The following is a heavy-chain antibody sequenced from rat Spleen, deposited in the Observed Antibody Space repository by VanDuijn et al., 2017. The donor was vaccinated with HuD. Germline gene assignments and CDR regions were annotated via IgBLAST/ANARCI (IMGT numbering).Heavy chain of an antibody. V-gene: IGHV5-22*01. D-gene: IGHD5-1*01. CDR3: ARREVGAGDWFAY. J-gene: IGHJ3*01. Sequence: EVQLVESGGGLVQPGRSLKLSCAASGFTFSDYYMAWVRQAPKKGLEWVASISYEGSSTYYRDSVKGRFTISRDNAKSTLYLQMDSPRSEDTATYYCARREVGAGDWFAYWGQGTLVTVSS. CDR1: GFTFSDYY. CDR2: ISYEGSST.